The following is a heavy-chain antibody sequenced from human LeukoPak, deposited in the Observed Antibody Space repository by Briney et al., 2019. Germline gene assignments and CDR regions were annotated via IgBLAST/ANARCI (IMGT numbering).Heavy chain of an antibody. D-gene: IGHD3-10*01. CDR1: GGSFSGFY. CDR3: VRGLPETES. V-gene: IGHV4-34*01. CDR2: INHSGST. Sequence: SETLSLTCAVYGGSFSGFYWSWIRQPPGKGLEWIGEINHSGSTNYNPSLKSRVTISVDTSKNQFSLKLSSVTAADTAVYYCVRGLPETESWGQGTLVTVSS. J-gene: IGHJ5*02.